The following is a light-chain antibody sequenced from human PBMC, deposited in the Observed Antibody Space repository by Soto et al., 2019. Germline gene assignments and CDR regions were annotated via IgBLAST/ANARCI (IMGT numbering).Light chain of an antibody. CDR1: QSVSNSY. V-gene: IGKV3-20*01. CDR2: GAS. J-gene: IGKJ2*01. CDR3: QQYGSSPYT. Sequence: DIVMTQSPGTLSLSPGERATLSCRASQSVSNSYVVWYQQKPGQAPRLLIYGASSRATGIPDRFSGSGSGTDFTLTISRLEPEDVAVYYCQQYGSSPYTFGQGTKLEIK.